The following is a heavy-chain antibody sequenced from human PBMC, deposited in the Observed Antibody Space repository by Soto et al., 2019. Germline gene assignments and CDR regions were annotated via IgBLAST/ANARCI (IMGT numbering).Heavy chain of an antibody. J-gene: IGHJ4*02. V-gene: IGHV4-34*01. CDR3: ARAQGSGFLVS. CDR1: GGSFSGYY. Sequence: SETLSLTCAVYGGSFSGYYWSWIRQPPGKGLEWIGEINHSGSTNYNPSLKSRVTISVDTSKNQFSLKLSSVTAADTAVYYCARAQGSGFLVSWGQGTLVTVSS. D-gene: IGHD3-10*01. CDR2: INHSGST.